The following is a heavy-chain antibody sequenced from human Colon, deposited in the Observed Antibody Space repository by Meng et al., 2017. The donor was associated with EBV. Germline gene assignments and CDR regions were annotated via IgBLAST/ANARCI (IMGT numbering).Heavy chain of an antibody. CDR2: IYYSGST. V-gene: IGHV4-30-4*01. D-gene: IGHD4-17*01. CDR1: GGSISSGDYY. J-gene: IGHJ5*02. CDR3: ARDRKHYGERGWFDP. Sequence: QVQLQESGPGRVQPSQTLSLTCTVSGGSISSGDYYWSWIRQPPGKGLEWIGYIYYSGSTYSNASLKSRVTISIDRSKNQFSLKLSSVTAADTAVYYCARDRKHYGERGWFDPWGQGTLVTASS.